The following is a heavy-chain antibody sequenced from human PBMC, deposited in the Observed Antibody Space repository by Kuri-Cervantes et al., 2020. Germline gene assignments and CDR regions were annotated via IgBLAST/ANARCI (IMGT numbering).Heavy chain of an antibody. CDR2: ISSSSSYI. D-gene: IGHD3-3*01. CDR1: DFTFSTYA. V-gene: IGHV3-21*01. J-gene: IGHJ5*02. Sequence: GGSLRLSCAASDFTFSTYAMSWVRQAPGKGLEWVSSISSSSSYIYYADSVKGRFTISRDNAKNSLYLQMNSLRAEDTAVYYCARDQPKSVYYDFWSGYPNWFDPWGQGTLVTVSS. CDR3: ARDQPKSVYYDFWSGYPNWFDP.